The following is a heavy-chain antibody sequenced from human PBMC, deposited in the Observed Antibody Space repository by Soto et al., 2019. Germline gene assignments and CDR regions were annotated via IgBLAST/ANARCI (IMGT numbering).Heavy chain of an antibody. CDR2: ISWDGGST. J-gene: IGHJ6*02. CDR3: AKSSLYGSGGMDV. V-gene: IGHV3-43D*04. CDR1: GFTFDDYA. D-gene: IGHD3-10*01. Sequence: PGGSLRLSCAASGFTFDDYAMHWVRQAPGKGREWVSLISWDGGSTYYADSVKGRFTISRDNSKNSQYLQMNSLRAEDTALYYCAKSSLYGSGGMDVWGQGTTVTVSS.